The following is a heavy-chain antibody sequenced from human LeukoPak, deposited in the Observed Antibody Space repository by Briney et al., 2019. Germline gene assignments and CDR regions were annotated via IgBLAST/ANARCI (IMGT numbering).Heavy chain of an antibody. CDR3: ARDSGVRGVIGY. J-gene: IGHJ4*02. CDR1: GGSIGSHF. V-gene: IGHV4-59*11. D-gene: IGHD3-10*01. Sequence: SETLSLTCTVSGGSIGSHFWNWPRQSPGKGLEWMGYIYYSGSTEYNPSLKSRISISVDTSKNKFSLKLTSVTAADTAVYYCARDSGVRGVIGYWGQGTLVTVSS. CDR2: IYYSGST.